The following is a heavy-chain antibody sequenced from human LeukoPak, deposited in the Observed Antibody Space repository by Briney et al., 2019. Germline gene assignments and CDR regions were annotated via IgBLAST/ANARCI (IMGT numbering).Heavy chain of an antibody. CDR2: ISSSSSYI. V-gene: IGHV3-21*01. Sequence: VRFLRLSRAAAGFTFSSYSMNWVRQAPGKGLESVSSISSSSSYIYYADSVKGRFTISRDNAKNSLYLQMNSLRAEDTAVYYCAREVGAPRYFDYWGQGTLVTVSS. CDR1: GFTFSSYS. CDR3: AREVGAPRYFDY. D-gene: IGHD1-26*01. J-gene: IGHJ4*02.